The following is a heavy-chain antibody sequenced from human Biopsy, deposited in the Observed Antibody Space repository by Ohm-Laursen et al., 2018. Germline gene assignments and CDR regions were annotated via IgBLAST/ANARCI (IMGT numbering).Heavy chain of an antibody. Sequence: SETLSLTCTVSGDSIRNYYWSWIRQAAGKGLEWIGRVYPGGDTIYNPSLKSRVTMSVDTSKNQFSLNLNSVTAADTAVYYCAGIVLGPTNDAFDIWGQGTMVTVSS. J-gene: IGHJ3*02. V-gene: IGHV4-4*07. D-gene: IGHD1-26*01. CDR3: AGIVLGPTNDAFDI. CDR2: VYPGGDT. CDR1: GDSIRNYY.